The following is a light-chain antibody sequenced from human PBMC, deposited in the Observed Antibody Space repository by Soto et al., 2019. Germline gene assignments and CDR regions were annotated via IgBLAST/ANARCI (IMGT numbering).Light chain of an antibody. CDR3: SSYTSSRTYV. CDR2: DVS. J-gene: IGLJ1*01. V-gene: IGLV2-14*01. Sequence: LTQPPSVSAAPGQKVTISCSGSSSNIGGNSVSWYQQLPGTAPKLLIYDVSDRPSGISNRFSGSKSDNTASLTISGLQAEDEAEYYCSSYTSSRTYVFGTGTKSPS. CDR1: SSNIGGNS.